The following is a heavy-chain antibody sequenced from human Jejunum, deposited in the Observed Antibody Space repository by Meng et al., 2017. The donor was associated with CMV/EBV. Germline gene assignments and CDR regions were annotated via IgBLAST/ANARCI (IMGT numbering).Heavy chain of an antibody. V-gene: IGHV3-30*02. CDR3: AKEVFGRSFFDY. CDR2: VQSDGSRQ. D-gene: IGHD1-26*01. J-gene: IGHJ4*02. Sequence: QVQLVESGGGVVQPGGSLRLSCAASGFSFSTFGMHWVRQAPGKGLEWVAFVQSDGSRQKYAASLKGRFTISRDNSKNTLSLQMNSLRVDDTAVYFCAKEVFGRSFFDYWGQGILVTVSS. CDR1: GFSFSTFG.